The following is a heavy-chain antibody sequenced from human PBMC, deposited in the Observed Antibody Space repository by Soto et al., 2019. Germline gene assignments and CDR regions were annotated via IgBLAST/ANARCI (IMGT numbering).Heavy chain of an antibody. CDR1: GYTFTSYA. CDR3: ARFILASSETYYYSGMDV. Sequence: GASVKVSCKASGYTFTSYAMHWVRQAPGQRLEWMGWINAGNGNTKYSQKFQGRVTITRDTSASTAYMELSSLRSEDTAVYYCARFILASSETYYYSGMDVWGQGTTVTAP. V-gene: IGHV1-3*01. J-gene: IGHJ6*02. CDR2: INAGNGNT. D-gene: IGHD6-6*01.